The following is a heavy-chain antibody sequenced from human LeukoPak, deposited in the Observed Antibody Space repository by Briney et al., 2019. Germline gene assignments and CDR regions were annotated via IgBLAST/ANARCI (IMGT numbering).Heavy chain of an antibody. Sequence: GGSLRLSCAASGFTFSNHNMNWVRQAPGKGLEWVSYISTTTSGTTIYYGDSVAGRFTISRDNSKNTLYLQMNSLRAEDTAVYYCARDSTSKYYDFWSGPPPSYMDVWGKGTTVTVSS. CDR2: ISTTTSGTTI. D-gene: IGHD3-3*01. CDR3: ARDSTSKYYDFWSGPPPSYMDV. CDR1: GFTFSNHN. V-gene: IGHV3-48*01. J-gene: IGHJ6*03.